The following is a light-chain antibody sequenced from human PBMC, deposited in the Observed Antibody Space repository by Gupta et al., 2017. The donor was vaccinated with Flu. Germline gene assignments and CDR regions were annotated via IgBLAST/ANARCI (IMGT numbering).Light chain of an antibody. CDR1: QGISSY. CDR2: AAS. CDR3: QQLTLRT. Sequence: DIQLTQSPSFLSASVGDRVTITCRASQGISSYLAWYQQKPGKAPKLLIYAASTWQSGVPSRFSGSGSATEFTLTISILQAEDFETYYCQQLTLRTFGQGTKVEIK. J-gene: IGKJ1*01. V-gene: IGKV1-9*01.